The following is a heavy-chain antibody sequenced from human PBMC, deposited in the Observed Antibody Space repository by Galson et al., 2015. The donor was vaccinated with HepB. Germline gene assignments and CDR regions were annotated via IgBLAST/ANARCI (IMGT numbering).Heavy chain of an antibody. D-gene: IGHD2-21*02. V-gene: IGHV3-21*01. CDR3: ARAHLCGGDCYSFGEKYYFDY. CDR2: ISSSSSYI. Sequence: SLRLSCAASGFTFSSYSMNWVRQAPGKGLEWVSSISSSSSYIYYADSVKGRFTISRDNAKNSLYLQMNSLRAEDTAVYYCARAHLCGGDCYSFGEKYYFDYWGQGTLVTVSS. J-gene: IGHJ4*02. CDR1: GFTFSSYS.